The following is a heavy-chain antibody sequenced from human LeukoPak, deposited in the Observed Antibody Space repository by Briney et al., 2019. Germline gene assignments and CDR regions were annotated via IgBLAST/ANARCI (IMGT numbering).Heavy chain of an antibody. V-gene: IGHV4-30-2*01. Sequence: SETLSLTCTVSGGSISSGGYSWSWIRQPPGKGLEWIGYIYQSGSTYYNPSLKSRVTISVDRSKNQFSLNLNSVTAADTAVYYCANRGGYDTFDYWGQGTLVTVSS. CDR2: IYQSGST. D-gene: IGHD5-12*01. J-gene: IGHJ4*02. CDR3: ANRGGYDTFDY. CDR1: GGSISSGGYS.